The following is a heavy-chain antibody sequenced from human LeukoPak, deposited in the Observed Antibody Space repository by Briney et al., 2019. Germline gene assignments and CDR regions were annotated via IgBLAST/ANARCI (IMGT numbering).Heavy chain of an antibody. J-gene: IGHJ4*02. D-gene: IGHD4-17*01. V-gene: IGHV4-4*02. Sequence: SETLSLTCAVSGGSITSSNWWSWVRQPPGKGLEWIGEIYHSGSTNYNPSLKNRVTMSVDKSKNQFSLKLNSVTAADTAVYYCARRSTVTTFDYWGQGTLVTVSS. CDR2: IYHSGST. CDR1: GGSITSSNW. CDR3: ARRSTVTTFDY.